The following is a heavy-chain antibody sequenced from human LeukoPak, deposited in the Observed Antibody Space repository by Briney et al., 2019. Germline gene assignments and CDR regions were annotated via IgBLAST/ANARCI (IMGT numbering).Heavy chain of an antibody. CDR3: ARRAAAASRAGGWFDP. CDR1: GDSIRSSSYH. Sequence: SETLSLTCTVSGDSIRSSSYHWGWIRQPPGKGLEWIGSIYCSGSTYNNRSLKRRLTISIDTSKNQFSLRLSSVTAADTAVYYCARRAAAASRAGGWFDPWGQGTLVTVSS. D-gene: IGHD6-13*01. CDR2: IYCSGST. J-gene: IGHJ5*02. V-gene: IGHV4-39*07.